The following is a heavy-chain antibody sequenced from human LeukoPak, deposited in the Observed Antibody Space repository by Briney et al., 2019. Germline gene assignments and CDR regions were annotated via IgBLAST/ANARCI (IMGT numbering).Heavy chain of an antibody. CDR2: IRYDGSNK. CDR3: AKGAGYCSSTSCYGRYHFDY. D-gene: IGHD2-2*01. Sequence: GGSLRLSCAASGFTFSSYGMHWVRQAPGKGLEWVAFIRYDGSNKYYADSVKGRFTISRDNSKNTLYLQMNSLRAEDTAVYYCAKGAGYCSSTSCYGRYHFDYWGQGTLVTVSS. CDR1: GFTFSSYG. V-gene: IGHV3-30*02. J-gene: IGHJ4*02.